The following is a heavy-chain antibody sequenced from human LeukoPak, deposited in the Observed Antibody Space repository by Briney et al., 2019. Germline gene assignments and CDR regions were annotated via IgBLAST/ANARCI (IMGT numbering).Heavy chain of an antibody. CDR3: ARTTMVRGVIDMTFDY. D-gene: IGHD3-10*01. V-gene: IGHV1-3*01. J-gene: IGHJ4*02. CDR1: GYTFTSYA. Sequence: ASVKVSCKASGYTFTSYAMHWVRQAPGQRLEWMGWINAGNGNTKYSQKFQGRVTITRDTSASTAYMELSSLRSEDTAVYYCARTTMVRGVIDMTFDYWGQGTLVTVSS. CDR2: INAGNGNT.